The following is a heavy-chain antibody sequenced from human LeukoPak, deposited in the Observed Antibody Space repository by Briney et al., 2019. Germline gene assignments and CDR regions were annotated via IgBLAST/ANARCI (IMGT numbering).Heavy chain of an antibody. D-gene: IGHD2-21*02. V-gene: IGHV3-23*01. CDR3: AKGGHDFNPFYW. CDR2: IKGGGGDP. J-gene: IGHJ4*02. Sequence: GGSLRLSCADSGFTFSTYAMGWVRQSPGKGLEWVSSIKGGGGDPFYADSVKGRFTISKDNSKNTLFLQLNSLRAEDSAVYYCAKGGHDFNPFYWWGQGTLVTVSS. CDR1: GFTFSTYA.